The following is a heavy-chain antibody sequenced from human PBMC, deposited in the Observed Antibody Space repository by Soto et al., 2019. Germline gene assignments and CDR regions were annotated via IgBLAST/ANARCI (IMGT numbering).Heavy chain of an antibody. CDR1: GFSLSTSGVG. D-gene: IGHD6-13*01. V-gene: IGHV2-5*02. CDR3: THSAYSSSWYGVLVDY. CDR2: IYWDDDK. Sequence: QITLKESGPTLAKPTQTLTLTCTFSGFSLSTSGVGVGWIRQPPGKALEWLALIYWDDDKRFSPSLKTRLTITKDTSKHQVVLTMTNMDPVDTATYYCTHSAYSSSWYGVLVDYWGQGTLVTVSS. J-gene: IGHJ4*02.